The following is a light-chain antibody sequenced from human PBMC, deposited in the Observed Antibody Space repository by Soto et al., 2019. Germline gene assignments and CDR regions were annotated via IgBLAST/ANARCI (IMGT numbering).Light chain of an antibody. J-gene: IGKJ5*01. CDR1: QSISSW. V-gene: IGKV1-5*01. CDR2: DAS. Sequence: DIQMPQSPCTLSAAVGDRVTITCRASQSISSWLAWYQQNPEKAPKLLLYDASSLESAVPSRFSGSGSGTELTLTLTSLQPDDFATYYCQQYNSNSPQITFGQGTRLEI. CDR3: QQYNSNSPQIT.